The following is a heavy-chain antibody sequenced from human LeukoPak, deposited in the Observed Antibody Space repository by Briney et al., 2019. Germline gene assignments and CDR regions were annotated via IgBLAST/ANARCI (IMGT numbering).Heavy chain of an antibody. CDR1: GFTFTRYW. D-gene: IGHD1-14*01. CDR3: SGGKT. J-gene: IGHJ5*02. V-gene: IGHV3-30*09. Sequence: GGSLRLSCAASGFTFTRYWMNWVRQAPGKGLEWVAVISHNGNKNYADSVKGRFAMSRDNSNNTAFLEMSSMSAEDTAVYYCSGGKTWGQGTLVTVSS. CDR2: ISHNGNK.